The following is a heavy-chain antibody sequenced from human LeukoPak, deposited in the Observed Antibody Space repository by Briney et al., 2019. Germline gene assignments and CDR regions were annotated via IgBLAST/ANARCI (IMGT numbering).Heavy chain of an antibody. V-gene: IGHV4-61*02. J-gene: IGHJ5*02. CDR1: GGSISSGSYY. CDR3: ARETDYDILTGYLLPVWFDP. Sequence: PSQTLSLTCTVSGGSISSGSYYWSWIRQPAGKGLEWIGRIYTSGSTNYNPSLKSRVTISVDTSKNQFSLKLSSVTAADTAVYYCARETDYDILTGYLLPVWFDPWGQGTLVTVSS. CDR2: IYTSGST. D-gene: IGHD3-9*01.